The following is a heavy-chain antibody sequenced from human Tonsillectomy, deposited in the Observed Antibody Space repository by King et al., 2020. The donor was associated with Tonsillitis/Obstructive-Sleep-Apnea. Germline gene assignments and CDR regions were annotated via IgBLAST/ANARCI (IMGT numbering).Heavy chain of an antibody. CDR1: GFTFSNAW. CDR3: TTDPLYYCYMDV. Sequence: VQLVESGGGLVKPGGSLRLSCAASGFTFSNAWMSWVRQAPGKGLGWVGRIKTKTGGGTTDYAAPVKGRFTISRDDSKNTLYLQMNSLKTEATAVYYCTTDPLYYCYMDVWGKGTTVTVSS. V-gene: IGHV3-15*01. CDR2: IKTKTGGGTT. J-gene: IGHJ6*03.